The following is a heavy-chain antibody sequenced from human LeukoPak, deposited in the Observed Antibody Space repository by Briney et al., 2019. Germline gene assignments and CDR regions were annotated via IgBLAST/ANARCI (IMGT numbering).Heavy chain of an antibody. J-gene: IGHJ4*02. Sequence: GGSLRLSCAASGFTFSRYWMSWVRQAPGKGLEWVAFFRYDGSKKMYADSVKGRFTVSRHTSKNTFYLQMNSLTVQDTAMYYCAKGLMVSDNGCQGTLVTVSS. D-gene: IGHD2-8*01. CDR1: GFTFSRYW. CDR3: AKGLMVSDN. V-gene: IGHV3-30*02. CDR2: FRYDGSKK.